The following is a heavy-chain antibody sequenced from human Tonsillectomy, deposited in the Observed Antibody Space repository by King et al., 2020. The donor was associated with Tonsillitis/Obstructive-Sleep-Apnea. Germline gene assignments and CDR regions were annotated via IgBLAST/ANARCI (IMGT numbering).Heavy chain of an antibody. CDR3: AKDERGYCSGVRCYPLDY. D-gene: IGHD2-15*01. J-gene: IGHJ4*02. Sequence: HVQLVESGGGVVQPGRSLRLSCAASGFTFSSYAMHWVRQAPGKGLQWVAFISFDGGNKYYADSVKGRFTISRDNSKNTLYLQMNSLSTEDTAVYYCAKDERGYCSGVRCYPLDYWGQGTLVTVSS. CDR2: ISFDGGNK. CDR1: GFTFSSYA. V-gene: IGHV3-30*04.